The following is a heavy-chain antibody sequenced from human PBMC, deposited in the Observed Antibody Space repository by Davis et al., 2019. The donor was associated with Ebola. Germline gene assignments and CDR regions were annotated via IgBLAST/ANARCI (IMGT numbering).Heavy chain of an antibody. CDR3: VRDMGVVTAAINY. J-gene: IGHJ4*02. D-gene: IGHD2-2*02. CDR1: GFALDDYA. CDR2: VLRESGSI. Sequence: SLKISCTASGFALDDYAMHWVRQAPGKGLEWVSGVLRESGSIGYLDSVRGRLTISRDHATNSLYLQMNSLRPEDTALYYCVRDMGVVTAAINYWGQGALVTVSS. V-gene: IGHV3-9*01.